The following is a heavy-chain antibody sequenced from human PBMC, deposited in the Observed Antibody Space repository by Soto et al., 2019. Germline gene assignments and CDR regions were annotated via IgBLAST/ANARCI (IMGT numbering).Heavy chain of an antibody. J-gene: IGHJ6*02. CDR1: GGTFSSYA. V-gene: IGHV1-69*13. Sequence: SVKVSCKASGGTFSSYAISWVRQAPGQGLEWMGGIIPIFGTANYAQKFQGRVTVTADESTSTAYMELSSLRSEDTAVYYCARDRGYGSGSLIYYYGMDVWGQGTTVTVSS. CDR3: ARDRGYGSGSLIYYYGMDV. CDR2: IIPIFGTA. D-gene: IGHD3-10*01.